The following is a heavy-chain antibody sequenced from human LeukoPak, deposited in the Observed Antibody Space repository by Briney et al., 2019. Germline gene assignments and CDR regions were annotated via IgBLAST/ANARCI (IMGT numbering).Heavy chain of an antibody. CDR3: GSTTVTTDYYFDY. V-gene: IGHV3-48*04. J-gene: IGHJ4*02. CDR1: GFTFSSYS. D-gene: IGHD4-17*01. Sequence: GGSLRLSCAASGFTFSSYSMNWVRQAPGKGLEWVSYISSSSSTIYYADSVKGRFTISRDNAKNSLYLQMNSLRAEDTAVYYCGSTTVTTDYYFDYWGQGTLVTVSS. CDR2: ISSSSSTI.